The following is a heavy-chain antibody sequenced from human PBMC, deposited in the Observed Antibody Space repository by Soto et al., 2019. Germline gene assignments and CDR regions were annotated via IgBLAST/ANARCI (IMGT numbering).Heavy chain of an antibody. CDR2: TSASGVST. V-gene: IGHV3-23*01. CDR3: AKDLGATTSWFFFEH. Sequence: PGGSLRLSCAASGFTFSSDAMSWVRQAPGKGLEWVSGTSASGVSTYYPDSVKGRFTISRDNSRNTLYLQMNSLRVEDTAVYYCAKDLGATTSWFFFEHWGQGTMV. CDR1: GFTFSSDA. J-gene: IGHJ4*02. D-gene: IGHD2-2*01.